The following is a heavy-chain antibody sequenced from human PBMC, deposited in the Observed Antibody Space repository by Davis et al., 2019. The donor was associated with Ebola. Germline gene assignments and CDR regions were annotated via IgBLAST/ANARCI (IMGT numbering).Heavy chain of an antibody. V-gene: IGHV3-21*01. Sequence: GGSLRLSCAASGFTFSSYSMNWVRQAPGKGLEWVSSISSSSSYIYYADLVKGRFTISRDNAKNSLYLQMNSLRAEDTAVYYCARGAGWVDIVVVDAGVDYWGQGTLVTVSS. CDR3: ARGAGWVDIVVVDAGVDY. CDR2: ISSSSSYI. J-gene: IGHJ4*02. CDR1: GFTFSSYS. D-gene: IGHD2-15*01.